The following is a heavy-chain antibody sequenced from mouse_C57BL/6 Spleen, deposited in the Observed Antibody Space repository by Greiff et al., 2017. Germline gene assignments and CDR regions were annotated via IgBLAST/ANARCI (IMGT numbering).Heavy chain of an antibody. CDR1: GYTFTSYG. CDR3: ARCPYDGYYGYFDV. V-gene: IGHV1-81*01. J-gene: IGHJ1*03. D-gene: IGHD2-3*01. Sequence: VQLQQSGAELARPGASVKLSCKASGYTFTSYGISWVKQRTGQGLEWIGEIYPRSGNTYYNEKFKGKATLTADKSSSTAYMELRSLTSEDSAVYFCARCPYDGYYGYFDVWGTGTTVTVSS. CDR2: IYPRSGNT.